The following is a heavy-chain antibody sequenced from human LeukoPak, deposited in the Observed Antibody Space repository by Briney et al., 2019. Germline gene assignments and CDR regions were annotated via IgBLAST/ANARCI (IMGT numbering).Heavy chain of an antibody. CDR2: IRSKAYGGTT. Sequence: GGSLRLSCTASGFTFGDYAMSWVRQAPGKGLEWVGFIRSKAYGGTTEYAASVKGRFTISRDDSKSIAYLQMNSLKTEDTAVYCCTRDRGGAAGELFDYWGQGTLVTVSS. D-gene: IGHD3-10*01. V-gene: IGHV3-49*04. J-gene: IGHJ4*02. CDR1: GFTFGDYA. CDR3: TRDRGGAAGELFDY.